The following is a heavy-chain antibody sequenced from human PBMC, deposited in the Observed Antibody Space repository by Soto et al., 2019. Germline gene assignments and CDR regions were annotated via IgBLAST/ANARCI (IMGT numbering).Heavy chain of an antibody. CDR3: ATCIGGDCYSDY. Sequence: PGGSLRLSCVTSGFTFNNYAMSWFRQAPGKGLEWVSAISGGITYYADSVKGRFTISRDNSKNTLFLQMTSLRVEDTAVYYCATCIGGDCYSDYWGQGALVTVSS. CDR1: GFTFNNYA. V-gene: IGHV3-23*01. CDR2: ISGGIT. D-gene: IGHD2-21*02. J-gene: IGHJ4*02.